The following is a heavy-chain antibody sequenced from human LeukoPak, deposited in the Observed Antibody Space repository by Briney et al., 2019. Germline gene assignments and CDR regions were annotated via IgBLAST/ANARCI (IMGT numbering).Heavy chain of an antibody. V-gene: IGHV3-23*01. CDR3: TKDHTRRAFDI. CDR1: GFTFSNYT. D-gene: IGHD6-6*01. J-gene: IGHJ3*02. CDR2: ISGSGTTT. Sequence: GGSLRLSCAASGFTFSNYTMSWVRQAPGQGLEWVSLISGSGTTTYYTDSVKGRFTISRDNSKNTLYLQMNSLRAEDTAVYYCTKDHTRRAFDIWGQGTVVTVSS.